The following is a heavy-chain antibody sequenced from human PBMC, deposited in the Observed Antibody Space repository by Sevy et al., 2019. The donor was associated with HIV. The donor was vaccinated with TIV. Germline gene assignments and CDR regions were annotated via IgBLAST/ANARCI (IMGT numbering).Heavy chain of an antibody. V-gene: IGHV3-21*01. J-gene: IGHJ4*02. CDR1: GFTFSTYN. Sequence: GGSLRLSCAASGFTFSTYNMNWVRQAPGKGLEWVSSITDSSNYIYHADSVKGRFTISRDNAKNSLYLQMNSLRAEDTAVYFCARERRTLNYYGSSGYIYYFDYWGQGTLVTVSS. CDR3: ARERRTLNYYGSSGYIYYFDY. D-gene: IGHD3-22*01. CDR2: ITDSSNYI.